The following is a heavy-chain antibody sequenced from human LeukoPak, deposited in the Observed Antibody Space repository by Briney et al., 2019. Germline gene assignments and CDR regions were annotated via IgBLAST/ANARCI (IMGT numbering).Heavy chain of an antibody. CDR3: ALPHSSGWYFPLGGDDY. CDR1: GGTFSSYA. V-gene: IGHV1-69*13. J-gene: IGHJ4*02. Sequence: SVKVSCKASGGTFSSYAISWVRQAPGQGLEWMGGIIPIFGTANYARKFQGRVTITADESTSTAYMELSSLRSEDTAVYYCALPHSSGWYFPLGGDDYWGQGTLVTVSS. CDR2: IIPIFGTA. D-gene: IGHD6-19*01.